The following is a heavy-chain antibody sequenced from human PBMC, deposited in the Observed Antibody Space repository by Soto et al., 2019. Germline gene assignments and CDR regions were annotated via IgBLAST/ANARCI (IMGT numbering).Heavy chain of an antibody. J-gene: IGHJ5*02. CDR2: ISYDGSNK. D-gene: IGHD6-13*01. V-gene: IGHV3-30-3*01. CDR1: GFTFSSYA. CDR3: ARDVAAAGGSWFDP. Sequence: QAGGSLRLSCAASGFTFSSYAMHWVRQAPGKGLEWVAVISYDGSNKYYADSVKGRFTISRDNSKNTLYLQMNSLRAEDTAVYYCARDVAAAGGSWFDPWGQGTLVTVSS.